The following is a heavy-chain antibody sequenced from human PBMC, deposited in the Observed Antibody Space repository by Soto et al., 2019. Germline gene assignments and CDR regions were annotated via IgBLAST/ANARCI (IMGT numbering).Heavy chain of an antibody. CDR1: GGSISSYY. J-gene: IGHJ5*02. D-gene: IGHD6-19*01. Sequence: ETLSLTCTVSGGSISSYYWSWIRQPPGKGLEWIGYIYYSGSTNYNPSLKSRVTISVDTSKNQFSLKLSSVTAVDTAVYYCARADWGSGWLNWFDPWGQGTLVTVSS. V-gene: IGHV4-59*01. CDR3: ARADWGSGWLNWFDP. CDR2: IYYSGST.